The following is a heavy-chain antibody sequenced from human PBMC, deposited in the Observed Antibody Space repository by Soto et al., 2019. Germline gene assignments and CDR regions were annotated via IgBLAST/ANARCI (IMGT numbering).Heavy chain of an antibody. J-gene: IGHJ5*02. D-gene: IGHD3-10*01. CDR1: CGSITSDGYY. V-gene: IGHV4-31*03. CDR3: ARSITP. Sequence: QVQLPESGPGLVTPSQTLSLTCTVSCGSITSDGYYWSWIRQHPGKGLEWIGYIYYSGSSYYIPSLRRRVTISVATSKNQSSLKLSSVTAADTAVYYCARSITPWGQGALVTVSS. CDR2: IYYSGSS.